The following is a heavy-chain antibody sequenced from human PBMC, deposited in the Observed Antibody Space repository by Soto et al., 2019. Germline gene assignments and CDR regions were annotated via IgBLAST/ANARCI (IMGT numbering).Heavy chain of an antibody. J-gene: IGHJ6*02. V-gene: IGHV1-18*01. CDR1: GYTFTSYG. CDR2: ISAYNGNT. CDR3: ARGGRTLRFLEWLEYYGMDV. D-gene: IGHD3-3*01. Sequence: QVQLVQSGAEVKKPGASVKVSCKASGYTFTSYGISWVRQAPGQGLEWMGWISAYNGNTNYAQKLQGRVTMTTDTPNSTPYMELRRLRSDDTAVYYCARGGRTLRFLEWLEYYGMDVWGQGTTVTVSS.